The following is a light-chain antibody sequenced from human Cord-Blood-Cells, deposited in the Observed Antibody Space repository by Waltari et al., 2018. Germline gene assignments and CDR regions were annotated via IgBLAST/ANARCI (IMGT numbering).Light chain of an antibody. V-gene: IGLV2-23*01. Sequence: QSALTQPASVSCSPGPSITISCPGTGSDVGIFNLVSWYQQHPGKAPKLMIYEGSKRPSGVSNRFSGSKSGNTASLTISGLQAEDEADYYCCSYAGSVVFGGGTKLTVL. CDR3: CSYAGSVV. CDR2: EGS. J-gene: IGLJ2*01. CDR1: GSDVGIFNL.